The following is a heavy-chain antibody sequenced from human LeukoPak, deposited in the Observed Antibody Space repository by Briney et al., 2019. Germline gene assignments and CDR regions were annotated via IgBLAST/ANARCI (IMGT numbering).Heavy chain of an antibody. Sequence: PGGSLRLSCAASGFTFSSYSMNWVRQAPGKGLEWVSSISSSSSYIYYADSVKGRFTISRDNAKNSLYLQMNSLRAEDTAVYYCARRTPGIAAAGALDYWGQGTLVTVSS. V-gene: IGHV3-21*01. CDR1: GFTFSSYS. CDR2: ISSSSSYI. J-gene: IGHJ4*02. CDR3: ARRTPGIAAAGALDY. D-gene: IGHD6-13*01.